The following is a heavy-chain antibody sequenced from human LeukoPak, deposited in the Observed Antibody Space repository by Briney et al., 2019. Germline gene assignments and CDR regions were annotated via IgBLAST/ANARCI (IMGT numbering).Heavy chain of an antibody. V-gene: IGHV3-20*04. J-gene: IGHJ4*02. CDR3: ARAPITSPFYFDY. CDR1: GFAFDEHG. Sequence: PGGSLRLSCTASGFAFDEHGMSWVRQVPGKGLEWVSGINWSGGSTRYADPLRGRFTISRDNAKNSLYLQMDSLRAEDTALYYCARAPITSPFYFDYWGQGTLVTVSS. D-gene: IGHD2-2*01. CDR2: INWSGGST.